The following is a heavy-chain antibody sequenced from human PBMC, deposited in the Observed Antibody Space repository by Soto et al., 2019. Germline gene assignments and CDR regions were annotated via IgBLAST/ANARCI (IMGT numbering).Heavy chain of an antibody. J-gene: IGHJ4*02. CDR3: ARLYDSDVHYYFDY. CDR2: AYYTGNT. V-gene: IGHV4-61*01. Sequence: QVQLQESGPGLVKPSETLSLTCSVSGDSVSTATYSWSWIRQPPGKGLEWIGFAYYTGNTQYSPSLKSRVTISVDTSKNQFSLKLSSVTAADTAVYYCARLYDSDVHYYFDYWGQGTRVTVSS. CDR1: GDSVSTATYS. D-gene: IGHD3-22*01.